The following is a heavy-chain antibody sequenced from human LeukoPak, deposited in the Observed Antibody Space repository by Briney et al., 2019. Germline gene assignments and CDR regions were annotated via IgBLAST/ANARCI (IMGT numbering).Heavy chain of an antibody. Sequence: PSETLSLTCAVYGGSFSGYYWSWIRQPPGKGLEWIGEINHSGSTNYNPSLKSRVTISVDTSKNQFSLKLSSVTAADTAVYYCVRGSSAAGTDYWGQGTLVTVSS. V-gene: IGHV4-34*01. J-gene: IGHJ4*02. CDR2: INHSGST. D-gene: IGHD6-13*01. CDR1: GGSFSGYY. CDR3: VRGSSAAGTDY.